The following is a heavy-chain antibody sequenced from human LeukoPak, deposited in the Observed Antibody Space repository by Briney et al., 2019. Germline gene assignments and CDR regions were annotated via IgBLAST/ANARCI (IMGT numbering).Heavy chain of an antibody. D-gene: IGHD3-10*02. J-gene: IGHJ6*04. CDR2: ISSSSSYI. Sequence: GGSLRLSCAASRFTFSSYSMNWVRQGPGKGLEWVSSISSSSSYIYYADSVKGRFTISRDNAKNSLYLQMNSLRAEDTSVYYCAELGITIIGGVWGKGTTVTISS. CDR3: AELGITIIGGV. CDR1: RFTFSSYS. V-gene: IGHV3-21*01.